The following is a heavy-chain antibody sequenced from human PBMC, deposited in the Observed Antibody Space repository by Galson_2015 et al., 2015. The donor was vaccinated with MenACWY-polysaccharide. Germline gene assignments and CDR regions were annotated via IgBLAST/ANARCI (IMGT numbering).Heavy chain of an antibody. CDR1: GGSISSSSYY. CDR3: ARLNCGGDCYVDY. Sequence: SETLSLTCTVSGGSISSSSYYWGWIRQPPGKGLEWIGSIYYSGSTYYNPSLKSRVTISVDTSKNQFSLKLSSVTAADTAVHYCARLNCGGDCYVDYWGQGTLVTVSS. D-gene: IGHD2-21*02. V-gene: IGHV4-39*01. CDR2: IYYSGST. J-gene: IGHJ4*02.